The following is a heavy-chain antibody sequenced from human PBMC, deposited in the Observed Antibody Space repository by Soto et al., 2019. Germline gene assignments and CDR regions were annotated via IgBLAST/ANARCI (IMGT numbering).Heavy chain of an antibody. J-gene: IGHJ4*02. CDR3: ARDGYGDLLGSFDY. CDR2: IYSGGST. Sequence: GGSLRLSCAASGFTVSSNYMSWVRQAPGEGLEWVSVIYSGGSTYYADSVKGRFTISRDNSKNALYLQMNSLRAEDTAVYYCARDGYGDLLGSFDYWGQGTLVTVSS. CDR1: GFTVSSNY. V-gene: IGHV3-53*01. D-gene: IGHD4-17*01.